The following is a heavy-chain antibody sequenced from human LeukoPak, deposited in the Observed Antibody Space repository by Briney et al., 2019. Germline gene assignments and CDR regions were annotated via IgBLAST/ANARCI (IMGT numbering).Heavy chain of an antibody. CDR3: AKDMYSSSWLIDY. V-gene: IGHV3-23*01. CDR2: ISGSGGST. J-gene: IGHJ4*02. CDR1: GFTFSSYG. Sequence: GGSLRLSCAASGFTFSSYGMSWVRQAPGKGLEWVSAISGSGGSTYYADSVKGRFTISRDNSKNTLYLQMNSLRTEDTAVYYCAKDMYSSSWLIDYWGQGTLVTVSS. D-gene: IGHD2-2*01.